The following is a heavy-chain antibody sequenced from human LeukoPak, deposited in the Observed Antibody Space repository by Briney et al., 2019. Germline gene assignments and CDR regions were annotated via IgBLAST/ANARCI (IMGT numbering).Heavy chain of an antibody. Sequence: AGGSLRLSCAASGFTFSSYWMHWVRQVPGKGLVWVSHINRDGSGTNYADSVKGRFTISRDNAKNTLYLQMNSLRAEDTAAYYGGRDVGAHTDYCGQGTLVTVS. D-gene: IGHD1-26*01. CDR1: GFTFSSYW. V-gene: IGHV3-74*01. CDR2: INRDGSGT. J-gene: IGHJ4*02. CDR3: GRDVGAHTDY.